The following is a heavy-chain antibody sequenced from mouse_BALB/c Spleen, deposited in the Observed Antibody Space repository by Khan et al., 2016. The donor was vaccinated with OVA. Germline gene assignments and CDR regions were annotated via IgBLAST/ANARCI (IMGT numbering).Heavy chain of an antibody. V-gene: IGHV9-3*02. J-gene: IGHJ3*01. CDR2: INTNTGEP. Sequence: QIQLVQSGPELKKPGETVRISCKASGYTFTNYGMNWVKQAPGKGLKWMGWINTNTGEPTFAEEFKERFAFSLDTSASTVYLQLNNLQQEDTATYCWAREYYMNGSWFAYGGQGTLVTVSA. D-gene: IGHD2-12*01. CDR1: GYTFTNYG. CDR3: AREYYMNGSWFAY.